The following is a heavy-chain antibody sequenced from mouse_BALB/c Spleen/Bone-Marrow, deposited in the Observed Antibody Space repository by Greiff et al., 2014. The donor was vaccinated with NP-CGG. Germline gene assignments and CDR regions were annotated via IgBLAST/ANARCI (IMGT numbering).Heavy chain of an antibody. CDR1: GFTFSSFG. J-gene: IGHJ2*01. V-gene: IGHV5-17*02. Sequence: QLKQSGGGLVQPGGSRKLSCAASGFTFSSFGMHWVRQAPEKGLEWVAYISSGSSPIFYADTVKGRFTISRDNPKNTLFLQMTSLRSEDTAMYYCTRGGNGEDFDYWGQGTTLTVSS. CDR2: ISSGSSPI. CDR3: TRGGNGEDFDY.